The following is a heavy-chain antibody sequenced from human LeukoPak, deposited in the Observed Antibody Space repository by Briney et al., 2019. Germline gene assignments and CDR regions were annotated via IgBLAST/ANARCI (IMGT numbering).Heavy chain of an antibody. J-gene: IGHJ3*02. CDR3: AKVGLEKHPIVVVPDLMGAFDI. Sequence: PGGSLRLSCAASGFTFSSYAMSWVRQAPGKGLEWVSAISGSGGSTYYADSVKGRFTISRDNSKNTLYLQMNSLRAEDTAVYYCAKVGLEKHPIVVVPDLMGAFDIWGQGTMVTVSS. D-gene: IGHD2-2*01. CDR2: ISGSGGST. V-gene: IGHV3-23*01. CDR1: GFTFSSYA.